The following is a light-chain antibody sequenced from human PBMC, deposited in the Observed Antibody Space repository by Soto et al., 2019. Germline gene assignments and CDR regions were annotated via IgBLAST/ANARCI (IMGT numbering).Light chain of an antibody. J-gene: IGKJ1*01. V-gene: IGKV1-5*03. Sequence: DIQMTQSPSTLSGSGGDRVTITCRSSQTISSWLAWYQQKPGKAPKLLIYKASTLKSGVPSRFSGSGSGTEFTLTISSLQSEDFAVYYCQQYHSWPPRTFGQGTKVDIK. CDR2: KAS. CDR1: QTISSW. CDR3: QQYHSWPPRT.